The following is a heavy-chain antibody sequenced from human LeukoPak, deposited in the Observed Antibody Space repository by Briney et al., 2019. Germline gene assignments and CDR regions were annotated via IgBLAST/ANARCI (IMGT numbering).Heavy chain of an antibody. CDR1: GITLSNYG. Sequence: GGSLRLSCAVSGITLSNYGMSWVRQAPGKGLEWVAGISDSGGSTNYADSVKGRFTISRDNPKNTLYLQMNSLRAEDTAVYFCAGRGVVIRVILVGFHKEAFYFDSWGQGALVTVSS. CDR3: AGRGVVIRVILVGFHKEAFYFDS. V-gene: IGHV3-23*01. J-gene: IGHJ4*02. D-gene: IGHD3-22*01. CDR2: ISDSGGST.